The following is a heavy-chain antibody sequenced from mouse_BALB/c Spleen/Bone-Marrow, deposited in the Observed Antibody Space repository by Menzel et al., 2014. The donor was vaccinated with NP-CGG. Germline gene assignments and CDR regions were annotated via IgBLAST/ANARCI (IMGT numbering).Heavy chain of an antibody. D-gene: IGHD4-1*01. V-gene: IGHV5-17*02. CDR2: ISSGSSPI. CDR3: TRGGSWEDFDY. Sequence: EVKVVESGGGLVQPGGSRKLSCAASGFTFSSFGMHWVRQAPEKGLEWVAYISSGSSPIFYADTVKGRFTISRDNPKNTLFLQMTSLRSEDTAIYYRTRGGSWEDFDYWGQGTTLTVSS. J-gene: IGHJ2*01. CDR1: GFTFSSFG.